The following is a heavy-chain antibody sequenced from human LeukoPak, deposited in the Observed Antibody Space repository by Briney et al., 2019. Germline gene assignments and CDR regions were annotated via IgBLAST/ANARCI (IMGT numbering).Heavy chain of an antibody. V-gene: IGHV1-8*03. CDR2: MNPNSGNT. CDR3: ARASFGYYDSSGYRDAFDI. D-gene: IGHD3-22*01. Sequence: AASVKVSCKASGYTFTSYDINWVRQATGQGLEWMGWMNPNSGNTGYAQKFQGRVTITRNTSISTAYMELSSLRSEDTAVYYCARASFGYYDSSGYRDAFDIWGQGTMVTVSS. J-gene: IGHJ3*02. CDR1: GYTFTSYD.